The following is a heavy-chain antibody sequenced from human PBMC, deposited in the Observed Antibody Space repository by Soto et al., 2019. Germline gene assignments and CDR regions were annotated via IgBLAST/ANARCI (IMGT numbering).Heavy chain of an antibody. Sequence: SETLSLTCAVSGASISSGNWWSWVRQSPGKGLEWIGYIYHSGSTNYNPSLKSRVTISVDTSKNQFSLKLSSVTAADTAVYYCAREGGIVGATAADYWGQGTLVTVSS. J-gene: IGHJ4*02. D-gene: IGHD1-26*01. V-gene: IGHV4-4*02. CDR1: GASISSGNW. CDR3: AREGGIVGATAADY. CDR2: IYHSGST.